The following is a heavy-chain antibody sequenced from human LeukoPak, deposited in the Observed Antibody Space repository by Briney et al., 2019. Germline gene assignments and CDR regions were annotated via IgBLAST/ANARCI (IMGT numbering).Heavy chain of an antibody. Sequence: SETLSLTCAVYGGSFSGYYWSWIRQPPAKGLEWIGEINHRGNTNHHPSLKSRVTISVDTSKNQFSLKLSSVTAADTAVYYCARRWGWLQFRYFDYWGQGTLVTVSS. CDR1: GGSFSGYY. J-gene: IGHJ4*02. V-gene: IGHV4-34*01. CDR2: INHRGNT. D-gene: IGHD5-24*01. CDR3: ARRWGWLQFRYFDY.